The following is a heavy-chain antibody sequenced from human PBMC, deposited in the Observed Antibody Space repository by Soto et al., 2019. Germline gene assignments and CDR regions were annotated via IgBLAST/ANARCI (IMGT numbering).Heavy chain of an antibody. CDR2: IYYSGST. CDR1: GGSISSSSYY. V-gene: IGHV4-39*01. Sequence: QLQLQESGPGLVKPSETLSLTCTVSGGSISSSSYYWGWIRQPPGKGLEWIGSIYYSGSTYYNPSLKSRVTISVDTSKNQFSLKLSSVTAADTAVYYRQGDFAASVPDYWGQGTLVTVSS. CDR3: QGDFAASVPDY. J-gene: IGHJ4*02. D-gene: IGHD3-3*01.